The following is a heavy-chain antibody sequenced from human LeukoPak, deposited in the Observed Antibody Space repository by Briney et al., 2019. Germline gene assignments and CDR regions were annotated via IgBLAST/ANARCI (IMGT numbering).Heavy chain of an antibody. J-gene: IGHJ4*02. D-gene: IGHD4-23*01. V-gene: IGHV4-34*01. CDR2: INHSGST. CDR1: GGSFSGHY. Sequence: PSETLSLTCAVYGGSFSGHYWSWIRQPPGKGLEWIGEINHSGSTNYNPSLKSRVTISVDTSKNQCSLKLRSVTAADTAVYYCARLGPGNSEVDYWGQGTLVTVSS. CDR3: ARLGPGNSEVDY.